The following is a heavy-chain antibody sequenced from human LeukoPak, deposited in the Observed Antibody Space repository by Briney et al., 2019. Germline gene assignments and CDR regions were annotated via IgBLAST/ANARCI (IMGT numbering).Heavy chain of an antibody. J-gene: IGHJ4*02. CDR1: GYTFTGYS. CDR3: ARWELTRGFDY. CDR2: INPNSGGT. D-gene: IGHD1-26*01. Sequence: ASVKVSCKASGYTFTGYSMHWVRQAPGQGLECMGWINPNSGGTNYAQKFKGRVTMTRDTSISTAYMELSRLRSADTAVYFCARWELTRGFDYWGQGTLVTVSS. V-gene: IGHV1-2*02.